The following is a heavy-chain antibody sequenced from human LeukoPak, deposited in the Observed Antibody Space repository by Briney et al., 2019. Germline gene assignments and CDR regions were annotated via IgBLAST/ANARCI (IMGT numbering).Heavy chain of an antibody. CDR2: ISYDGSNK. CDR1: GFTFSRYG. CDR3: AKEGDLWFGELQGSGVEYVGADGMDV. J-gene: IGHJ6*04. Sequence: GGSLRLSRAASGFTFSRYGMHWVRQAPGKGLEGVAVISYDGSNKYYADSVKGRFTISRDNSKNTLYLQMNSLRAEDTAVYYCAKEGDLWFGELQGSGVEYVGADGMDVWGKGTTVTVSS. V-gene: IGHV3-30*18. D-gene: IGHD3-10*01.